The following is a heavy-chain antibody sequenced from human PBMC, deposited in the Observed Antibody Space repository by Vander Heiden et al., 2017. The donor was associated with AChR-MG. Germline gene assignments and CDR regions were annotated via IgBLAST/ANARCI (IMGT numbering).Heavy chain of an antibody. CDR3: ARLRIYDD. Sequence: QLVEPGRALVQPGGSLRLTYVASKFTFSSYSMNWVRQAPGKGLEWIAYISGPSNAIYYADSVKGRFTVSRDNANDVVHLQMNSLREEDTALYYCARLRIYDDWGQGALVTVSA. CDR2: ISGPSNAI. V-gene: IGHV3-48*02. CDR1: KFTFSSYS. J-gene: IGHJ4*02.